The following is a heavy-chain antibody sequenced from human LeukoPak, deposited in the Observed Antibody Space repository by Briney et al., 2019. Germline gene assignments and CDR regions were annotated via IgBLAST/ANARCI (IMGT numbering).Heavy chain of an antibody. CDR2: INHSGST. V-gene: IGHV4-34*01. Sequence: SEALSLTCAVYGGSFSGYYWSWIRQPPGKGLEWIGEINHSGSTNYNPSLKSRVTISVDTSKNQFSLKLSSVTAADSAVYYCARAVVYDSSTFDYWGQGTLVTVSS. D-gene: IGHD3-22*01. CDR3: ARAVVYDSSTFDY. J-gene: IGHJ4*02. CDR1: GGSFSGYY.